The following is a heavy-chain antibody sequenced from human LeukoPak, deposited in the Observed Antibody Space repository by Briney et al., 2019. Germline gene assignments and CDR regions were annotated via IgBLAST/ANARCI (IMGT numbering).Heavy chain of an antibody. CDR3: ARTSSSWLHDAFDI. J-gene: IGHJ3*02. CDR2: IDWDDDK. CDR1: GFSLSTSGVG. D-gene: IGHD6-13*01. V-gene: IGHV2-70*11. Sequence: SGPTLVNPTQTLTLTCTFSGFSLSTSGVGVGWIRQPPGKALEWLARIDWDDDKYYSTSLKTRLTISKDTSKSQVVLTMTNMDPVDTATYYCARTSSSWLHDAFDIWGQGTMVTVSS.